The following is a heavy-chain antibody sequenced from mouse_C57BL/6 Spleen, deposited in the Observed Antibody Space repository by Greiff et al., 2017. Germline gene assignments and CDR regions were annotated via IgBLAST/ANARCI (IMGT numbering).Heavy chain of an antibody. CDR3: AREGITGTYFDY. CDR2: IYPSDSAT. D-gene: IGHD4-1*01. Sequence: QVQLQQPGAELVRPGSSVKLSCKASGYTFTSYWMDWVKQRPGQGLEWIGNIYPSDSATHYNQKFKDKATLTVDKSSRTAYMQRSSLTSEDSAVYYCAREGITGTYFDYWGQGTTLTVSS. V-gene: IGHV1-61*01. J-gene: IGHJ2*01. CDR1: GYTFTSYW.